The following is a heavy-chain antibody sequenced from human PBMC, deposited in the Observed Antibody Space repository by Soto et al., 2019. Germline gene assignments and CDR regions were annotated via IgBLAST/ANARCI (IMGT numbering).Heavy chain of an antibody. CDR3: ARTSSFAPVV. CDR1: GFIFSSYW. Sequence: EVQLVESGGGLVQPGGSLRLSCVASGFIFSSYWMSWVRQAPGKGLEWVATIKQDGSDIYYVDSVKGRFTISRDSAKNSLCVQMISLRAEDTAVYYCARTSSFAPVVWGQGTMVIVSS. V-gene: IGHV3-7*01. CDR2: IKQDGSDI. J-gene: IGHJ3*01.